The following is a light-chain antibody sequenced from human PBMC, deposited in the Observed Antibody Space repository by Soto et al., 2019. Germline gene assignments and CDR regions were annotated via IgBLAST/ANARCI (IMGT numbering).Light chain of an antibody. CDR2: DAF. CDR1: TEAVTGRHY. V-gene: IGLV7-46*01. Sequence: QTVVTQEASLTVSPGGTVTLTCASSTEAVTGRHYPYWFHQKPGQAPKTLIYDAFYKHSWTPARFSGSLLGGKATLTLSGAQPEDEDDYYCLLSYNDVRIFGGGTKVTVL. CDR3: LLSYNDVRI. J-gene: IGLJ2*01.